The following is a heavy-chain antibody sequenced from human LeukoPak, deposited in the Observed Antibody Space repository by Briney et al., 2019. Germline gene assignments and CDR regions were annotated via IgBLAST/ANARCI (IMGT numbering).Heavy chain of an antibody. CDR2: INPSGGST. V-gene: IGHV1-46*01. CDR1: GYTFTSYY. D-gene: IGHD3-10*01. CDR3: VRDYYGSGSSPDF. J-gene: IGHJ4*02. Sequence: ASVKVSCKASGYTFTSYYMHWVRQAPGQGLEWMGIINPSGGSTNYAQKFQGRVTMTGDTSTSTVYMELSSLRSEDTAVYYCVRDYYGSGSSPDFWGQGTLVTVSS.